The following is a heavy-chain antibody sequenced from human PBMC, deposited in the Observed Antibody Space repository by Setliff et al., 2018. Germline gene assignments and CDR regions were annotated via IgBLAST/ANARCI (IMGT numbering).Heavy chain of an antibody. CDR1: GFTFSSYS. Sequence: GESLKISCAASGFTFSSYSMSWVRQAPGKGLEWVSLLDNDGSTYYSDSVKGRFTISRGTSKNTLYLQMNSLRSDDTAVYYCAGVHWTTNWFLHYWGQGTLVTVSS. CDR2: LDNDGST. V-gene: IGHV3-66*02. D-gene: IGHD7-27*01. J-gene: IGHJ4*01. CDR3: AGVHWTTNWFLHY.